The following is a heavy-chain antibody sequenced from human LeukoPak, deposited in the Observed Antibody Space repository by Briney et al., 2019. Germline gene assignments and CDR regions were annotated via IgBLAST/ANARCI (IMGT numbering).Heavy chain of an antibody. CDR2: INHSGST. Sequence: KSSETLSLTCAVYGGSFSGYYWSWIRQPPGKGLEWIGEINHSGSTNYNPSLKSRVTISVDTSKNQFSLKLSSVTAADTAVYYCARGGSGYSYGSRHPPARHDYWGQGTLVTVSS. J-gene: IGHJ4*02. D-gene: IGHD5-18*01. V-gene: IGHV4-34*01. CDR3: ARGGSGYSYGSRHPPARHDY. CDR1: GGSFSGYY.